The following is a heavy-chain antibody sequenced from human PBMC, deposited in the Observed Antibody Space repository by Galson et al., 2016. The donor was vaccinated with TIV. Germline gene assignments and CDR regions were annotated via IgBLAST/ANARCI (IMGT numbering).Heavy chain of an antibody. D-gene: IGHD2-2*01. V-gene: IGHV4-59*12. CDR1: GGSISSSY. J-gene: IGHJ4*02. CDR3: ARGGTIFGLIRPAPYDY. CDR2: ISHSGTT. Sequence: LSLTCTVSGGSISSSYWSWIRQPPGKGLELIGYISHSGTTNYKYPLKSRATISVDTSKNQMSLRLASVTAADTAFYYCARGGTIFGLIRPAPYDYWGQGTLVTVAS.